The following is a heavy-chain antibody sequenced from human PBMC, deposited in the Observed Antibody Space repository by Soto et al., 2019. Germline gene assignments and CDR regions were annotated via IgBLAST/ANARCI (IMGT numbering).Heavy chain of an antibody. Sequence: EVQLVESGGGLVKPGGSLRLSCAASGFSFSTSTMNWVRQAPGKGLEFVSSIGRTGIDRYYIDSVKGRFTISRDNAQNSLYLQMNSLRAEDTALYHCVCDDNRRYWGQETLVTVSS. D-gene: IGHD1-1*01. CDR3: VCDDNRRY. J-gene: IGHJ4*02. CDR1: GFSFSTST. V-gene: IGHV3-21*01. CDR2: IGRTGIDR.